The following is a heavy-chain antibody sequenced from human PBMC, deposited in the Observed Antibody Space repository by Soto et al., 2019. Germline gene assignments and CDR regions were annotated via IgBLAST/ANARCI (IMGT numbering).Heavy chain of an antibody. CDR3: ARRARPDFYYMDV. CDR2: ISSNGVGT. D-gene: IGHD6-6*01. CDR1: GFTLSGYA. J-gene: IGHJ6*03. V-gene: IGHV3-64*01. Sequence: EVQLAESGGGLAQPGGSLRLSCAASGFTLSGYAMEWVRQAPGKGLEYVSGISSNGVGTYYSNSVQGRFTISRDNSKNTVYLQVGSLRPEDMAVYYCARRARPDFYYMDVWGKGTAVTVSS.